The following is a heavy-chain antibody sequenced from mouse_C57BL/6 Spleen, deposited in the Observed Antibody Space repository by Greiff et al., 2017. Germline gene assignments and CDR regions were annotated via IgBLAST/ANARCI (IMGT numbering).Heavy chain of an antibody. Sequence: VQLQQPGAELVKPGASVKLSCKASGYTFTSYWMHWVKQRPGQGLEWIGMIHPNSGSTNYNEKFKSKATLTVDKSSSTAYMQLSSLTSEDSAVYYCARRKDYYGSSYVFDYWGQGTTLTVSS. V-gene: IGHV1-64*01. J-gene: IGHJ2*01. D-gene: IGHD1-1*01. CDR3: ARRKDYYGSSYVFDY. CDR1: GYTFTSYW. CDR2: IHPNSGST.